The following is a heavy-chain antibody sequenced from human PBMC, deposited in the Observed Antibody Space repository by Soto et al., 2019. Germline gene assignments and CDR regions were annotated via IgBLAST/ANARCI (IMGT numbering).Heavy chain of an antibody. CDR1: GFTFSSYA. CDR2: ISYDGSNK. Sequence: GGSLRLSCAASGFTFSSYAMHWVRQAPGKGLEWVAVISYDGSNKYYADSVKGRFTISRDNSKNTLYLQMNSLRAEDTAVYYCARSSIAAAGNIDYYYGMDVWGQGTTVTVSS. J-gene: IGHJ6*02. CDR3: ARSSIAAAGNIDYYYGMDV. D-gene: IGHD6-13*01. V-gene: IGHV3-30-3*01.